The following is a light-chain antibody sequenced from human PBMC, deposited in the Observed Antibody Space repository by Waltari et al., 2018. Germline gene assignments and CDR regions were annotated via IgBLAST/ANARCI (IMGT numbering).Light chain of an antibody. CDR1: SNDVGGYNY. J-gene: IGLJ2*01. CDR3: CSYAGSYTVV. V-gene: IGLV2-11*01. CDR2: DVS. Sequence: QSALTQPRSVSGSPGQSVTISCTGTSNDVGGYNYVSWYQQHPGKAPKLMIYDVSKRPSGFPVRFAASKSGNTASLTISGLQAEDEADYYCCSYAGSYTVVFGGGTKLTVL.